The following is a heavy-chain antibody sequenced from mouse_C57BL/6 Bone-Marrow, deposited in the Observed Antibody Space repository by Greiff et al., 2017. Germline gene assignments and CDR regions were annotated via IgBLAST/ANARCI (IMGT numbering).Heavy chain of an antibody. CDR1: GYTFTSYW. J-gene: IGHJ1*03. CDR3: AKEYGYFDV. V-gene: IGHV1-69*01. Sequence: VQLQQPGAELVMPGASVKLSCKASGYTFTSYWMHWVKQRPGQGLEWIGEIDPSDSYTNYNQKFKGKSTLTVDKSSSTAYMQLSSLTSEDSAVYYCAKEYGYFDVGGTGTTVTVSS. CDR2: IDPSDSYT.